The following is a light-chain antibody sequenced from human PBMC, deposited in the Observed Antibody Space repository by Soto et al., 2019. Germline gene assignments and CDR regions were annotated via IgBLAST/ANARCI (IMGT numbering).Light chain of an antibody. CDR1: RSDVGGFDY. CDR3: RSYTNIATWV. V-gene: IGLV2-14*01. Sequence: QSVLTQPASVSGSPGQSITISCTGTRSDVGGFDYVSWYQQHPGEAPKLIIYEVTHRPSGVSNRFSGSKSGNTASLTISGLQAEDEAAYYCRSYTNIATWVFGGGTKLTVL. J-gene: IGLJ3*02. CDR2: EVT.